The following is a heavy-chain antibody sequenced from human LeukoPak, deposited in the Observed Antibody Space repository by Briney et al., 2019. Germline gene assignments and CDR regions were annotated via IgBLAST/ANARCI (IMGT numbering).Heavy chain of an antibody. CDR1: GLSISSYY. V-gene: IGHV4-59*01. CDR2: IYYYGST. J-gene: IGHJ4*02. Sequence: PSETLSLTCNVSGLSISSYYWSWIRQPPGKGLEWIGYIYYYGSTNYNPSLKSRVTISVDTSKNQFSLKLSSVTAADTAVYYCAGMRITTPTVRTLDYWGEGALVTVSS. CDR3: AGMRITTPTVRTLDY. D-gene: IGHD1-14*01.